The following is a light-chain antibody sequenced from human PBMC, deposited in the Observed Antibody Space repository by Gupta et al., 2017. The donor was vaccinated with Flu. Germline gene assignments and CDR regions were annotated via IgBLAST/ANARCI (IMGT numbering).Light chain of an antibody. CDR1: AFPRQY. V-gene: IGLV3-25*03. J-gene: IGLJ3*02. CDR3: QSTVNVDGWV. CDR2: KDS. Sequence: SGELTQPPSVSVSPGKTARITCSGDAFPRQYASWYQQRPGQAPILFLYKDSQRPSGIPERFSGSSSGTAVTLTISGVQAEDKADYYCQSTVNVDGWVFGGGTKLTVL.